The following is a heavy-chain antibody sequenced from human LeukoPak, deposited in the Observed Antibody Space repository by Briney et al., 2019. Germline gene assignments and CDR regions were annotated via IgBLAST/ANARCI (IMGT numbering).Heavy chain of an antibody. Sequence: GGSLRLSCAASGFTFSSYGMHWVRQAPDKGLEWVAVISYDGSNKYYADSVKGRFTISRDNSKNTLYLQMNSLRAEDTAVYYCAKDQKPYCSSTSCYPYGGFDYWGQGTLVTVSS. CDR2: ISYDGSNK. CDR1: GFTFSSYG. D-gene: IGHD2-2*01. CDR3: AKDQKPYCSSTSCYPYGGFDY. J-gene: IGHJ4*02. V-gene: IGHV3-30*18.